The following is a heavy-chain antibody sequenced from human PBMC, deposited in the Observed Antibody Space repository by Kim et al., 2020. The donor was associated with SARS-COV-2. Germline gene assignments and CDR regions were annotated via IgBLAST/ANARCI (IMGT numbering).Heavy chain of an antibody. Sequence: GGSLRLSCAASGFTFSSYTMNWVRQAPGKGLEWVSSISSSSYIYYADSVKGRFTISRDNAKNSLYLQMNSLRAEDTAVYYCASTGMDLGWFDPWGQGTLVTVSS. CDR2: ISSSSYI. CDR1: GFTFSSYT. V-gene: IGHV3-21*01. CDR3: ASTGMDLGWFDP. J-gene: IGHJ5*02.